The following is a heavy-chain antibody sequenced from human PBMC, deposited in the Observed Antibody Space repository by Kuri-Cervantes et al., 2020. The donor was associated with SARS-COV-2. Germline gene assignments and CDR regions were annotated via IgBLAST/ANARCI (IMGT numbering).Heavy chain of an antibody. CDR1: GYTLTELS. V-gene: IGHV1-24*01. D-gene: IGHD3-22*01. Sequence: ASVKVSCKVSGYTLTELSMHWVRQAPGQGLEWMGGIIPIFGTANYAQKFQGRVTMTEDTSTDTAYMELSSLRAEDTAVYYCARENYYDSSVGVAFDIWGQGTMVTVSS. CDR3: ARENYYDSSVGVAFDI. J-gene: IGHJ3*02. CDR2: IIPIFGTA.